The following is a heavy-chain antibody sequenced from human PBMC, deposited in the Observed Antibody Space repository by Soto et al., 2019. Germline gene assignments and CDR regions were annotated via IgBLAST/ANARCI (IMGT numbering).Heavy chain of an antibody. D-gene: IGHD6-13*01. CDR3: ERRVPAYSSSWYDY. CDR1: GFTFSSYW. Sequence: PGGSLILSCAASGFTFSSYWMSWVRQAPGKGLEWVANIKQDGSEKYYVDSVKGRFTISRDNAKNSLYLQMNSLRAEDTAVYYCERRVPAYSSSWYDYWGQGTLDTVSS. CDR2: IKQDGSEK. V-gene: IGHV3-7*01. J-gene: IGHJ4*02.